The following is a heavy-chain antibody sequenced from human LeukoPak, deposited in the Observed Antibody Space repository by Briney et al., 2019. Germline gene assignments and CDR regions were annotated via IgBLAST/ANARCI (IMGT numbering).Heavy chain of an antibody. CDR2: IYYSGNT. V-gene: IGHV4-39*01. CDR3: ARHSVEDYYGSGSYLDY. CDR1: GGSISSSSYY. D-gene: IGHD3-10*01. J-gene: IGHJ4*02. Sequence: PSETLSLTCTVSGGSISSSSYYWGWIRQPPGKGLEWIGSIYYSGNTYYNPSLKSRVTISVDTSKNQFSLKLSSVTAADTAVYYCARHSVEDYYGSGSYLDYWGQGTLVTVSS.